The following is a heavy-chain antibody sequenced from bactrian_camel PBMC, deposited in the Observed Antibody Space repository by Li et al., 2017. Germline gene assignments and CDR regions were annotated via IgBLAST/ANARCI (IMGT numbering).Heavy chain of an antibody. J-gene: IGHJ4*01. CDR1: GYYLNTNC. Sequence: HEQLVESGGGSVQSGGSLRLSCAISGYYLNTNCIGWFRQAPGKEREGVALIYTPGGTTVYTDSVKGRFTISRDDAKNTLYLQMNSLKPEDTAMYYCAAHSPKVLLVRLPVYGNRGQLLGPGDPGHRL. V-gene: IGHV3S1*01. CDR2: IYTPGGTT. CDR3: AAHSPKVLLVRLPVYGNRGQL. D-gene: IGHD6*01.